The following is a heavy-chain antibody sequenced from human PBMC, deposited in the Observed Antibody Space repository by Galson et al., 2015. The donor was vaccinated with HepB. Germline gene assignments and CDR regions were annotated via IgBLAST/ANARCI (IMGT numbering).Heavy chain of an antibody. CDR1: GFTFSSYG. J-gene: IGHJ4*02. Sequence: SLRLSCAASGFTFSSYGMHWVRQAPGKGLEWVAFIRCDGSNKYYADSVKGRFTISRDNSKNTLYLQMNSLRAEDTAVYYCANLGYSYGYFVDYWGQGTLVTVSS. D-gene: IGHD5-18*01. V-gene: IGHV3-30*02. CDR3: ANLGYSYGYFVDY. CDR2: IRCDGSNK.